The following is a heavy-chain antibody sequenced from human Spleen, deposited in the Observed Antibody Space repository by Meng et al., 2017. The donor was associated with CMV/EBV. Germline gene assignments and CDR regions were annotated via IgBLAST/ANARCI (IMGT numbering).Heavy chain of an antibody. CDR1: GYTFTSYG. CDR3: ARTGVLITRYYYYGMDV. D-gene: IGHD3-3*01. V-gene: IGHV1-18*01. J-gene: IGHJ6*02. CDR2: ISTYNGNT. Sequence: ASVKVSCKASGYTFTSYGISWVRQAPGQGLEWMGWISTYNGNTNYAQRFQGRVTVTTDTSTGTAYMELRSLRSDDTAVYYCARTGVLITRYYYYGMDVWGQGTTVTVS.